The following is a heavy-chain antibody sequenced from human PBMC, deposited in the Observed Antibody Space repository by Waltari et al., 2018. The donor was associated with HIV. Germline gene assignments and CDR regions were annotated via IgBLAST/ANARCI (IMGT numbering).Heavy chain of an antibody. D-gene: IGHD2-21*01. CDR1: GFNFRDYA. Sequence: EVQLVESGGNLTQPGRSLRLSCKGFGFNFRDYAMSWLRQAPGKGLEWVGFMRSQAYGGTTDYAASVKGRFVISRDDSQDIVYLQMNGLKTGDTAVYYCHPTNNFQIAASGPFDFWGPGTLVTVSS. CDR3: HPTNNFQIAASGPFDF. V-gene: IGHV3-49*03. J-gene: IGHJ4*02. CDR2: MRSQAYGGTT.